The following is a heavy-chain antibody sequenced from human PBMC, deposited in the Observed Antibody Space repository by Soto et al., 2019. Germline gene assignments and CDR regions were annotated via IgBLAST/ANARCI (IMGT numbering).Heavy chain of an antibody. CDR2: ITWNGGDI. D-gene: IGHD3-3*01. CDR1: GFRFDDYN. J-gene: IGHJ6*02. CDR3: ARETLSFGSALDV. Sequence: GGSLRLSCAASGFRFDDYNIHWVRQAPGKGLEWVSLITWNGGDIYYADSVKGRFTISRDGTTESVSLQMNSLKREDTGLYYCARETLSFGSALDVWGQGTMVTVSS. V-gene: IGHV3-43*01.